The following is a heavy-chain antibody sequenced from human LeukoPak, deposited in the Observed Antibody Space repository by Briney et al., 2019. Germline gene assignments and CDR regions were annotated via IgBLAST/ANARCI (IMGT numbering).Heavy chain of an antibody. CDR2: INPNSGGT. Sequence: ASVKVSCKASGYTFTGCYIHWVRQAPGQGLEWMGRINPNSGGTNYAQKFQGRVTMTRDTSISTAYMELSRLRSDDTAVYYCARVYYYGSGSSRGGFGYWGQGTLVTVSS. D-gene: IGHD3-10*01. CDR3: ARVYYYGSGSSRGGFGY. CDR1: GYTFTGCY. V-gene: IGHV1-2*06. J-gene: IGHJ4*02.